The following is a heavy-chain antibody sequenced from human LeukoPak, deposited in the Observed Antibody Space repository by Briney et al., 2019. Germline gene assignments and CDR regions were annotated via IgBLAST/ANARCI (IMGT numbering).Heavy chain of an antibody. Sequence: PGGSLRLSCAASGFTFSSYAMHWVRQAPGKGLDWVANIKQDGTDKYYVDSVKGRFTISRDNAKNLLYLQMNGLRAEDTAVYYCAREKLDTRGYVDYWGQGTLVTVSS. CDR1: GFTFSSYA. D-gene: IGHD3-22*01. CDR3: AREKLDTRGYVDY. J-gene: IGHJ4*02. V-gene: IGHV3-7*01. CDR2: IKQDGTDK.